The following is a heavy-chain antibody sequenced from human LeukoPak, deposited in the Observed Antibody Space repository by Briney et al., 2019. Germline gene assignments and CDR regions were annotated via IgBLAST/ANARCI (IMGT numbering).Heavy chain of an antibody. J-gene: IGHJ4*02. CDR2: IIPILGIA. Sequence: SVKVSCKAPGGTFSSYTISWVRQAPGQGLEWMGRIIPILGIANYAQKFQGRVTITADKSTSTAYMELSSLRSEDTAVYYCARAVGATPIDYWGQGTLVTVSS. CDR3: ARAVGATPIDY. V-gene: IGHV1-69*02. CDR1: GGTFSSYT. D-gene: IGHD1-26*01.